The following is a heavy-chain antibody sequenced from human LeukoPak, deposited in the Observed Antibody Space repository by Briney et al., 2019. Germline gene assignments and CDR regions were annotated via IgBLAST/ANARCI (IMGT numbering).Heavy chain of an antibody. J-gene: IGHJ6*03. V-gene: IGHV1-18*01. Sequence: GASVKVPCKASGYTFTIYGISWVRQAPGQGLEWMGWISAYNGNTNYAQKLQGRVTMTTDTSTSTAYMELRSLRSDDTAVYYCARSAYYYYYMDVWGKGTTVTVSS. CDR2: ISAYNGNT. CDR3: ARSAYYYYYMDV. CDR1: GYTFTIYG.